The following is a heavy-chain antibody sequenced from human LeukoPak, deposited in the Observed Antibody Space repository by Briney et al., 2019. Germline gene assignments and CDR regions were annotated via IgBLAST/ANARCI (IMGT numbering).Heavy chain of an antibody. D-gene: IGHD2-15*01. CDR3: ARYCSGGCYSGVDY. V-gene: IGHV3-33*05. CDR1: GFTFSSFG. J-gene: IGHJ4*02. CDR2: ILYEDK. Sequence: GGSLRLSCAASGFTFSSFGMHWVRQAPGRGLEWVALILYEDKYYADSVKGRFTISRDNSKNTLYLQMDSLRAEDTAVYYCARYCSGGCYSGVDYWGQGILVTVPS.